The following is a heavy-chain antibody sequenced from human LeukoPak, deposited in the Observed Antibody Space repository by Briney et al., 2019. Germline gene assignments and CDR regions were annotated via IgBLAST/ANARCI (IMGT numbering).Heavy chain of an antibody. J-gene: IGHJ4*02. CDR3: ARVRGRDGTYYFDY. CDR2: ISAYNGNT. D-gene: IGHD5-24*01. V-gene: IGHV1-18*01. Sequence: VASVKVSCKASGYIFTSYGINWVRQAPGQGLEWVGWISAYNGNTNYAQKLQGRVTVTTDTSTSTAYMELRGLTSDDTAVYYCARVRGRDGTYYFDYWGQGTLVTVSS. CDR1: GYIFTSYG.